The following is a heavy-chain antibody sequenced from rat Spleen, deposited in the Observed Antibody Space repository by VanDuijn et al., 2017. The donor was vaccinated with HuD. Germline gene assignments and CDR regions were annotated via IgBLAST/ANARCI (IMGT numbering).Heavy chain of an antibody. D-gene: IGHD1-6*01. CDR2: ISYDGSST. CDR3: ARGGFFRY. V-gene: IGHV5-29*01. CDR1: GFTFSSFP. J-gene: IGHJ2*01. Sequence: EVQLVESGGGLVQPGRSLKLSCAASGFTFSSFPMSWVRQAPTRVLEWVAAISYDGSSTYYRDSVKGRFTVSRNNAKTTLYLQMNSLRSEDTATYYCARGGFFRYWGQGVMVTVSS.